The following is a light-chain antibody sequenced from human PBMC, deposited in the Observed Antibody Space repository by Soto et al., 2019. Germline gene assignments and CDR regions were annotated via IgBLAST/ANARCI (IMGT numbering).Light chain of an antibody. CDR2: EVF. Sequence: QSVLPHPASVSWSLGHSITISCTGTSSDVGAYNSVSWYQQHPGKAPKLIIFEVFNRPSGASTRFSGSKSGNTASLTVSGLKADDEADYYCSSYTDSSTYVFGTGTKV. CDR3: SSYTDSSTYV. V-gene: IGLV2-14*01. CDR1: SSDVGAYNS. J-gene: IGLJ1*01.